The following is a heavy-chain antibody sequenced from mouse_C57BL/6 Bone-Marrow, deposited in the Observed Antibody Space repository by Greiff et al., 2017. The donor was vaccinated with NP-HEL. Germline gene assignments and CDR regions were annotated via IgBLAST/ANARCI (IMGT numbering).Heavy chain of an antibody. Sequence: QVTLKVSGPGILQPSQTLSLTCSFSGFSLSTSGMGVGWIRQPSGKGLEWLAHIWWYDDKYSNPALKSRLTISKDTSKNQVFLKIANVDTADTATYYSFITITTVGYFDVWGTGTTVTVSS. J-gene: IGHJ1*03. CDR3: FITITTVGYFDV. CDR1: GFSLSTSGMG. V-gene: IGHV8-8*01. D-gene: IGHD1-1*01. CDR2: IWWYDDK.